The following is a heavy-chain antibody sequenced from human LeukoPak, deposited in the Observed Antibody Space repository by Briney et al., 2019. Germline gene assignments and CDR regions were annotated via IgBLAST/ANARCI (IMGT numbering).Heavy chain of an antibody. V-gene: IGHV1-18*01. CDR2: ISAYNGNT. J-gene: IGHJ4*02. CDR3: ARDFIDLVGLYYFDY. D-gene: IGHD2-15*01. Sequence: GASVKVSCKASGYTFTSYGISWGGQAPGKGLEGMGWISAYNGNTNYAQKLQGRVTMTTDTSTSTAYMELRSLRSDDTAVYYCARDFIDLVGLYYFDYWGQGTLVTVSS. CDR1: GYTFTSYG.